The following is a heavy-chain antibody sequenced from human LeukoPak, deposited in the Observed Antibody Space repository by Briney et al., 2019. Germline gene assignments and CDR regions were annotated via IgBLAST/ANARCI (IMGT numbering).Heavy chain of an antibody. CDR1: GFTFTNAW. CDR2: IRSKTDGGST. Sequence: GGSLRLSCAASGFTFTNAWMSWVRQAPGKGLEWVGRIRSKTDGGSTDYAAPVKGRFTISRDDSKNTLYLQLNSLKIEDTAVYYCSTDEIEWLDTGEDYWGQGTLVTVSS. J-gene: IGHJ4*02. D-gene: IGHD5-12*01. CDR3: STDEIEWLDTGEDY. V-gene: IGHV3-15*01.